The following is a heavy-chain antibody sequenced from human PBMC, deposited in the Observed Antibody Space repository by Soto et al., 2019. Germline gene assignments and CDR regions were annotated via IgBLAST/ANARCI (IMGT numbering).Heavy chain of an antibody. CDR2: ISYYGNNK. CDR1: GFTFSSYA. D-gene: IGHD2-15*01. V-gene: IGHV3-30-3*01. Sequence: QVQLVESGGGVVQPGRSLRLSCAASGFTFSSYAMHWVRQAPGKGLEWVAVISYYGNNKYYADSVKGRFTISRDNSKNTLYLQMNSLRAEDTAVYYCARAGCDGGSCYTLVGLRYGMDVWGQGTTVTVSS. CDR3: ARAGCDGGSCYTLVGLRYGMDV. J-gene: IGHJ6*02.